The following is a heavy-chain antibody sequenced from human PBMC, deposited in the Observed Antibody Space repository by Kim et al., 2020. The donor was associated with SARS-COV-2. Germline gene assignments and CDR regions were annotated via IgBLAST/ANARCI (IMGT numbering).Heavy chain of an antibody. V-gene: IGHV3-23*01. CDR1: GFTFSSYV. Sequence: GGSLRLSCAASGFTFSSYVMSWVRQAPGKGLEWVSTISGSEGIKHYADSVEGRFTISRDNSKNTLYLQMNSLTAEDTAVYFCAKRPAPVSLVRGGSFDPWRQGTLVTVSS. J-gene: IGHJ5*02. CDR2: ISGSEGIK. CDR3: AKRPAPVSLVRGGSFDP. D-gene: IGHD3-10*01.